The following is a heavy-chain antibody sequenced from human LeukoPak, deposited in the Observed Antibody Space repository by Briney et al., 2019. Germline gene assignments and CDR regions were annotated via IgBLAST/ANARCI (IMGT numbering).Heavy chain of an antibody. D-gene: IGHD1-14*01. J-gene: IGHJ5*02. CDR1: GASISTYY. CDR2: IHHSGRT. V-gene: IGHV4-59*08. Sequence: SETLSLTCTVSGASISTYYWSWIRQPPGKGLEWIGYIHHSGRTSYTPSLKSRVSISVDTSKNQFSLKLTSVTAADTALYYCARHRGLTDSFYPFDPWGQGTLVTVSS. CDR3: ARHRGLTDSFYPFDP.